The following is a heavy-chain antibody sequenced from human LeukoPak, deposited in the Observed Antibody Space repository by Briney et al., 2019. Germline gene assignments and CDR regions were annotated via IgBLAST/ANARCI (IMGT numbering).Heavy chain of an antibody. CDR3: AKGIYDSGSYYITGYYFDY. Sequence: GGSLRLSCAASGFTFTSYGMHWVRQAPGKGLEWVAVVSYDGTSIYYADSVKGRFTISRDNSKNTLYLQMNSLRAEDTAVYYCAKGIYDSGSYYITGYYFDYWGQGTLVTVSS. V-gene: IGHV3-30*18. D-gene: IGHD3-10*01. CDR1: GFTFTSYG. CDR2: VSYDGTSI. J-gene: IGHJ4*02.